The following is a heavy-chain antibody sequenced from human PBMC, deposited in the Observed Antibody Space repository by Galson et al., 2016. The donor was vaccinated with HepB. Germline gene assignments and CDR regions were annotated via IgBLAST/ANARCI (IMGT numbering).Heavy chain of an antibody. D-gene: IGHD3-10*01. V-gene: IGHV3-30*04. J-gene: IGHJ5*01. CDR1: GFTFSSYP. Sequence: SLRLSCAASGFTFSSYPMHWVRQTPGRGLEWVAVISFDGTKKYYADSLRGRFTVSRDNSKNSLFLQMNSLRPEDTAVYYCARNYYYGSWRYPFCDSWGQGTLVTVSS. CDR3: ARNYYYGSWRYPFCDS. CDR2: ISFDGTKK.